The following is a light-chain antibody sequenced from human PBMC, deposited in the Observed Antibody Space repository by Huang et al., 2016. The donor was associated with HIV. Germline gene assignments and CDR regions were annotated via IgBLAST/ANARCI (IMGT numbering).Light chain of an antibody. CDR3: QQRSTWPLT. CDR2: ATS. V-gene: IGKV3-11*01. J-gene: IGKJ4*01. Sequence: EVMLTQSPSILSLSLGGTGTISCKASQSVGSYVAWYQQRPGQSPRLLLYATSNRAAGIPTRFSGSGSGTDFTLTISGLESGDLGVFYCQQRSTWPLTFGGGTKVA. CDR1: QSVGSY.